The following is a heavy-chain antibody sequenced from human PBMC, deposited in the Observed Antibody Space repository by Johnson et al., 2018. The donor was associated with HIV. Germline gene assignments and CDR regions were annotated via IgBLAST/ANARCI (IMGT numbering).Heavy chain of an antibody. J-gene: IGHJ3*02. CDR2: ISYDGSNK. CDR1: GFTFSSYA. Sequence: QVQLVESGGGVVQPGRSLRLSCAASGFTFSSYAMHWVRQAPGKGLEWVAVISYDGSNKYYADSVKGRFTISRDNSKNTLYLQMNSLKTEDTAVYYCTTDSGGYAFDIWGQGTMVTVSS. CDR3: TTDSGGYAFDI. V-gene: IGHV3-30-3*01.